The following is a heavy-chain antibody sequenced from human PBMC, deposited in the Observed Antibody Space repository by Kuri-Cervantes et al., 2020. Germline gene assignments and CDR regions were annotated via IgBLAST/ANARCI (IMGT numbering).Heavy chain of an antibody. V-gene: IGHV3-30*03. CDR2: ISYDGSNK. J-gene: IGHJ2*01. CDR1: GFTFSSYG. D-gene: IGHD2-21*02. CDR3: ARFVVVTATRGWYFDL. Sequence: LSLTCAASGFTFSSYGMHWVRQAPGKGLEWVAVISYDGSNKYYADSVKGRFTISRDNSKNTLYLQMNSLRAEDTAVYYCARFVVVTATRGWYFDLWGRGTLVTVSS.